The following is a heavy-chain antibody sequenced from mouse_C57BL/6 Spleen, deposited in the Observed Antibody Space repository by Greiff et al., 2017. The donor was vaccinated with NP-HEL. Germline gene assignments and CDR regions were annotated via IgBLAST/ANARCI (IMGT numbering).Heavy chain of an antibody. CDR2: IDPSDSYT. Sequence: QVQLQQSGAELVKPGASVKLSCKASGYTFTSYWMQWVKQRPGQGLEWIGEIDPSDSYTNYNQKFKGKATLTVDTSSSTAYMQLSSLTSEDSAVYYCARALTTVVARGYFDYWGQGTTLTVSS. V-gene: IGHV1-50*01. CDR3: ARALTTVVARGYFDY. CDR1: GYTFTSYW. J-gene: IGHJ2*01. D-gene: IGHD1-1*01.